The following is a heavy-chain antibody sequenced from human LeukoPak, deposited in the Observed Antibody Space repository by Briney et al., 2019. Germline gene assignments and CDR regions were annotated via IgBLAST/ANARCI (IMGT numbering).Heavy chain of an antibody. V-gene: IGHV3-13*01. Sequence: GGSLRLSCAASGFTFSDYSMNWVRQATGKGLEWVSAIGTAGDTYYPGSVKGRFTISRENAKNSLYLQMNSLRAGDTAVYYCARAGIAAAGLDYWGQGTLVTVSS. CDR3: ARAGIAAAGLDY. D-gene: IGHD6-13*01. CDR2: IGTAGDT. CDR1: GFTFSDYS. J-gene: IGHJ4*02.